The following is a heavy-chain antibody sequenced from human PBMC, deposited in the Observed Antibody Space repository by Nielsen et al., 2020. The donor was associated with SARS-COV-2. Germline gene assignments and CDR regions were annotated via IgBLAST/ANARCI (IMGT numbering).Heavy chain of an antibody. CDR3: AKGVPYSNVDL. V-gene: IGHV3-23*01. CDR2: ISGSGGST. J-gene: IGHJ2*01. D-gene: IGHD1-26*01. CDR1: GFTFSSYA. Sequence: GESLKISCAASGFTFSSYAMSWVRQAPGKGLEWVSAISGSGGSTYYADSVKGRFTISRDNSKDTLYLQMDSLRADDTAVYYCAKGVPYSNVDLWGRGTLVTVSS.